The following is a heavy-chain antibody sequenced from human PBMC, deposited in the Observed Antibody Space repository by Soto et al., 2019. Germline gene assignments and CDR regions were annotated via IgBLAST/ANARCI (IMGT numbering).Heavy chain of an antibody. CDR3: ARESPHNWFDP. CDR2: IFHSGST. CDR1: GGSISSSHR. J-gene: IGHJ5*02. V-gene: IGHV4-4*02. Sequence: SETLSLTCAVSGGSISSSHRWSWVRQPPGKGLEWIGEIFHSGSTNYNPSLKSRVTISVDTSKNQFSLKLSSVTAADTAVYYCARESPHNWFDPWGQGTLVTVSS.